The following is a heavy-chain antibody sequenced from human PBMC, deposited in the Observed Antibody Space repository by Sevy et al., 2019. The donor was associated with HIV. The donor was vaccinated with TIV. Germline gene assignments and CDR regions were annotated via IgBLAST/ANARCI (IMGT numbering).Heavy chain of an antibody. CDR1: GYSISSGYY. Sequence: SETLSLTCAVSGYSISSGYYWGWIRQPPGKGLEWIGSIYHSGSTYYNPSLKSRVTISVDTSKNQFSLKVSSVTAADTAVYYCAREPSITMIVVVNETPDAFDIWGQGTMVTVSS. CDR3: AREPSITMIVVVNETPDAFDI. V-gene: IGHV4-38-2*02. J-gene: IGHJ3*02. D-gene: IGHD3-22*01. CDR2: IYHSGST.